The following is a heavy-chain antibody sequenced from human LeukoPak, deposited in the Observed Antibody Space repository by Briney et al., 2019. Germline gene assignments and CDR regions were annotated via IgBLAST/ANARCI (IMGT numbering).Heavy chain of an antibody. CDR1: GYTFTGYY. J-gene: IGHJ4*02. CDR2: INPNSGGT. Sequence: ASVKVSCKASGYTFTGYYMHWVRQAPGQGLEWMGWINPNSGGTNYAQKFQGRVTMTRDTSISTAYMELSRLRSGDTAVYYCARAQGGPHLVDDWGQGTLVTVSS. V-gene: IGHV1-2*02. D-gene: IGHD2-15*01. CDR3: ARAQGGPHLVDD.